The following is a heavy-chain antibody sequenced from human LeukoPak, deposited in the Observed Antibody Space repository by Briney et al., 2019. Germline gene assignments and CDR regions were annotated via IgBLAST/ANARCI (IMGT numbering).Heavy chain of an antibody. Sequence: ASVKVSCKASGYTFTGYYMHWVRQAPGQGLEWMGWINPNSGGTNYAQKCQGRVTMTRDTSISTAYMELSRLRSDDTAVYYCAKRGYFDRKPFDPWGQGTLVTVSS. J-gene: IGHJ5*02. CDR3: AKRGYFDRKPFDP. CDR2: INPNSGGT. CDR1: GYTFTGYY. V-gene: IGHV1-2*02. D-gene: IGHD3-9*01.